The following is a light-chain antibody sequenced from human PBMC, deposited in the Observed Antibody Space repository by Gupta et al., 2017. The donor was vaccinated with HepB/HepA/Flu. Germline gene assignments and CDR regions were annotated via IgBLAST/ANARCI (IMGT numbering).Light chain of an antibody. J-gene: IGKJ4*01. V-gene: IGKV3-11*01. Sequence: EIVLTQSPATLSLSPGERATLSCRASQSVSTYLAWYQQKPGQAPRLLIYDASNRATGTPARFSASAYGTDFTLTISSREPEDFPVYYCQQHCKSPPLTFGGGTRVEIK. CDR1: QSVSTY. CDR3: QQHCKSPPLT. CDR2: DAS.